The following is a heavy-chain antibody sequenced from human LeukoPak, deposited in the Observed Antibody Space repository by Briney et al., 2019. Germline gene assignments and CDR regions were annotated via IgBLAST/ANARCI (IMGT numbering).Heavy chain of an antibody. D-gene: IGHD5-18*01. CDR2: IYSGGNI. Sequence: PGGSLRLSCAASGFTVSSTYMSWVRQAPGKGLEWVSVIYSGGNIYYIESVKGRFTISRDTSKNTLYLQMNSLRAEDTAVYYCAKASGDTAMAYYFDYWGQGTLVTVSS. CDR3: AKASGDTAMAYYFDY. J-gene: IGHJ4*02. CDR1: GFTVSSTY. V-gene: IGHV3-53*01.